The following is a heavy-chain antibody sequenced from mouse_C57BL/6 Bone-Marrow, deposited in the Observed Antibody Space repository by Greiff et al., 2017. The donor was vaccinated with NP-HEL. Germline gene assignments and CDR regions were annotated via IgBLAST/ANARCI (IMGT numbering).Heavy chain of an antibody. V-gene: IGHV5-9*01. CDR1: GFTFSSYT. D-gene: IGHD1-1*01. CDR3: ARQGYYGSSWNFDV. J-gene: IGHJ1*03. CDR2: ISGGGGNT. Sequence: EVKVVESGGGLVKPGGSLKLSCAASGFTFSSYTMSWVRQTPEKRLEWVATISGGGGNTYYPDSVKGRFTISRDNAKNTLYLQMSSLRSEDTALYYCARQGYYGSSWNFDVWGTGTTVTVSS.